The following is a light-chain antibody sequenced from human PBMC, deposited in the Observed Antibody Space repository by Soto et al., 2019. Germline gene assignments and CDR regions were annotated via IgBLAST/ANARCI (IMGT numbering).Light chain of an antibody. J-gene: IGKJ2*01. CDR1: RSVSSN. Sequence: EIVMTQSPATLFVSPGERATLSCRASRSVSSNLAWYQQKPGQAPRLLIYGASTRATGIPARFSGSGSGTEFTLTISSLQSEDFAVYYCQQYNNWPPYTFGQGTKLEIK. V-gene: IGKV3-15*01. CDR3: QQYNNWPPYT. CDR2: GAS.